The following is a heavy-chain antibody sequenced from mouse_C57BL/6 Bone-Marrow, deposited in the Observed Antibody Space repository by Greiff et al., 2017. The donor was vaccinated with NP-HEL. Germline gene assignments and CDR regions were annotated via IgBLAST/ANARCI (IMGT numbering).Heavy chain of an antibody. CDR3: ARMGLGDWFAY. D-gene: IGHD3-1*01. V-gene: IGHV1-52*01. CDR2: IDPSDSET. Sequence: QVQLQQSGAELVRPGSSVKLSCKASGYTFTSYWMHWVKQRPIQGLEWIGNIDPSDSETHYNQKFKDKATLTVDKSSSTAYMQLSSLTSEDSAVYYCARMGLGDWFAYWGQGTLVTVSA. J-gene: IGHJ3*01. CDR1: GYTFTSYW.